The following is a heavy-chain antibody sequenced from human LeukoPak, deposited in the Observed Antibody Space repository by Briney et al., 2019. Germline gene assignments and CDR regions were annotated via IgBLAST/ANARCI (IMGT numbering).Heavy chain of an antibody. J-gene: IGHJ3*02. V-gene: IGHV4-59*01. Sequence: SETLSLTCTVSGGSISSYYWSWIRLPPGKGLEWTGYIYYSGSTNHNPSLKSRVTISVDTSKNQFSLKLSSVTAADTAVYYCARDRGLPVVPAADAFDIWGQGTMVTVSS. CDR3: ARDRGLPVVPAADAFDI. CDR2: IYYSGST. D-gene: IGHD2-2*01. CDR1: GGSISSYY.